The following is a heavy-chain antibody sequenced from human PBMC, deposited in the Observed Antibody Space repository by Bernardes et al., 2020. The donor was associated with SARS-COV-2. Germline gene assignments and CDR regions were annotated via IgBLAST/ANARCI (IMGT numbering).Heavy chain of an antibody. Sequence: ASVKVSCKASGYSFTGYYIHWVRQAPGQGLEWMGWVNPNSDGTSYLQYHSKKFQGRVTMTKDTSVSTVYMELSRLTSDDTAVYFCAREKRNDGDTFDYWGQGTLVTVSS. CDR3: AREKRNDGDTFDY. CDR2: VNPNSDGT. CDR1: GYSFTGYY. V-gene: IGHV1-2*02. D-gene: IGHD4-17*01. J-gene: IGHJ4*02.